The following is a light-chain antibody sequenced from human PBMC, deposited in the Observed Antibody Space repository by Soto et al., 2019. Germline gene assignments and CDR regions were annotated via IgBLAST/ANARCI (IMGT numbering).Light chain of an antibody. CDR3: QQYGSSPLT. CDR1: QSVSSSF. CDR2: GAS. V-gene: IGKV3-20*01. J-gene: IGKJ4*01. Sequence: EIVLTQSPGTLSLSPGERATLSCRASQSVSSSFLAWYQQKPGQAPRLLIYGASSRATGIPDRFSGSGSGTDRTLTISRLEPEDVAVYYCQQYGSSPLTFGGGTKVEIK.